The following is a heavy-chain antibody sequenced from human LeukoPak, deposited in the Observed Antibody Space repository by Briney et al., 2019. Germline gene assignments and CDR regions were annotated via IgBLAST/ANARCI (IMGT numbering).Heavy chain of an antibody. CDR1: GFTISNNY. CDR3: ARDRGYAGSGSPDF. CDR2: IYDGGIT. Sequence: GGSPRLSCAASGFTISNNYMNWVRQAPGKGPEWVSVIYDGGITYYADSVKGRFTISRDDSKNTLHLQMNSLRVDDTAVYYCARDRGYAGSGSPDFWGQGTLVTVSS. J-gene: IGHJ4*02. V-gene: IGHV3-66*01. D-gene: IGHD3-10*01.